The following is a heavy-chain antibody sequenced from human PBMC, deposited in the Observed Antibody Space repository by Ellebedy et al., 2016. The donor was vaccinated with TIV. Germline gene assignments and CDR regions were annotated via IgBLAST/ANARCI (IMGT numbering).Heavy chain of an antibody. V-gene: IGHV4-34*04. CDR3: ARGYSKVLIDS. J-gene: IGHJ5*01. CDR1: GGSFRGYY. Sequence: MPGGSLRLSCAVYGGSFRGYYWSWVRQLPGKGLEWIGELHPSGGTGNNPSLKSRTTLSRDPSRNQVSLKLTSVTAADTAVYYCARGYSKVLIDSWGQGTLVTVSS. D-gene: IGHD6-13*01. CDR2: LHPSGGT.